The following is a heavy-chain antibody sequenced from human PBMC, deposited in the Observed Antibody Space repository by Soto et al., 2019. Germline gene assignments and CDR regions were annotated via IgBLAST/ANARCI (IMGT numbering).Heavy chain of an antibody. CDR1: GFTFSSCA. CDR2: IIDSGGST. J-gene: IGHJ6*02. CDR3: AQGRSYYYYYGVDV. Sequence: EVQLLESGGGLVQPGGSLRLSCAASGFTFSSCAMGWVRQAPGKGLEWVSDIIDSGGSTYYEDSVKGRFPISRDNSKSTLYLQLNSLRAEDTALYYCAQGRSYYYYYGVDVWGQGPTVTVSS. V-gene: IGHV3-23*01.